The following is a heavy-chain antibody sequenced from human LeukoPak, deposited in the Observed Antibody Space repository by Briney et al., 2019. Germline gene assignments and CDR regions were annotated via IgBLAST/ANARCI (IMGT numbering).Heavy chain of an antibody. V-gene: IGHV1-2*02. J-gene: IGHJ3*02. CDR2: INPNSGGT. CDR1: GYTFTSYG. CDR3: ARITGTTKRDAFDI. D-gene: IGHD1-20*01. Sequence: GASVKVSCKASGYTFTSYGISWVRQAPGQGLEWMGWINPNSGGTNYAQKFQGRVTMTRDTSISTAYMELSRLRSDDTAVYYCARITGTTKRDAFDIWGQGTMVTVSS.